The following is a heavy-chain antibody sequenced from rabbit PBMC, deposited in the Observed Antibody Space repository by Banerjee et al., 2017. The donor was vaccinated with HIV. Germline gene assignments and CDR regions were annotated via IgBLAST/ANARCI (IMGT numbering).Heavy chain of an antibody. J-gene: IGHJ4*01. CDR3: ARAYDGSTYYFNL. D-gene: IGHD8-1*01. CDR2: IYTKRGGT. CDR1: GFSFSSGYD. V-gene: IGHV1S40*01. Sequence: QQLVESGGGLVKPGASLTLTCKASGFSFSSGYDMCWVRQAPGKGLELIACIYTKRGGTYYASWAKGRFTISKTSSTTVTLQMTTLTAADTATYFCARAYDGSTYYFNLWGPGTLVTVS.